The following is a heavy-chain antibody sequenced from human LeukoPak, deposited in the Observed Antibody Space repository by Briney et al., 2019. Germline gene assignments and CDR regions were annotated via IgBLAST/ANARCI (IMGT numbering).Heavy chain of an antibody. V-gene: IGHV3-53*05. J-gene: IGHJ4*02. D-gene: IGHD6-19*01. Sequence: GGSLRLSCAASGFSVSSNYMSWVRQTPGKGLECVSLIYSGGNTYYADSVKGRFTISRGNSKNTLYLRMNSLRAEDAAVYYCAKDSSSGWSFDYWGQGTLVTVSS. CDR1: GFSVSSNY. CDR2: IYSGGNT. CDR3: AKDSSSGWSFDY.